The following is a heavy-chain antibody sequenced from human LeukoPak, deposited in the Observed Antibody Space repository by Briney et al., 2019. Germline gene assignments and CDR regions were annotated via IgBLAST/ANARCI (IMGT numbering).Heavy chain of an antibody. CDR2: IYIDGNT. V-gene: IGHV3-66*02. D-gene: IGHD5-24*01. J-gene: IGHJ4*02. CDR1: GFTFSGNH. Sequence: GGSLRLSCAASGFTFSGNHMNWVRQAPGKGLEWVSVIYIDGNTYYADFVKGRSTISRDNSKSTVYLQMNSLKPEDTAVYYCARDPRDGYGHFDHWGQGTLVTVSS. CDR3: ARDPRDGYGHFDH.